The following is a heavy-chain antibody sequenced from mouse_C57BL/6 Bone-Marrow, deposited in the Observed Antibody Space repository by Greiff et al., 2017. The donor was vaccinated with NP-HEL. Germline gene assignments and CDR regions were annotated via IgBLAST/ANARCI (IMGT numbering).Heavy chain of an antibody. D-gene: IGHD2-4*01. CDR3: AKDYDYDGYAMDY. CDR2: IDPSDSYT. Sequence: QVQLQQPGAELVKPGASVKLSCKASGYTFTSYWMQWVKQRPGQGLEWIGEIDPSDSYTNYNQKFKGKATLTVDTSSSTAYMQLSSLTSEDSAVYYRAKDYDYDGYAMDYWGQGTSVTVSS. J-gene: IGHJ4*01. V-gene: IGHV1-50*01. CDR1: GYTFTSYW.